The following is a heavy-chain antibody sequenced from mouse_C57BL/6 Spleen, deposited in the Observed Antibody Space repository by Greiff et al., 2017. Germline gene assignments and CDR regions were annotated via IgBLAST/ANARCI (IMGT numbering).Heavy chain of an antibody. Sequence: VQLQQSGAELVMPGASVKLSCKASGYTFTSYWMHWVKQRPGQGLEWIGEIDPSDSYTNYNQKFKGKSTLTVDKSSSTAYMQLSSLTSEDSAVYYCARGDGYSGFAYWGQGTLVTVSA. CDR1: GYTFTSYW. CDR3: ARGDGYSGFAY. D-gene: IGHD2-3*01. V-gene: IGHV1-69*01. J-gene: IGHJ3*01. CDR2: IDPSDSYT.